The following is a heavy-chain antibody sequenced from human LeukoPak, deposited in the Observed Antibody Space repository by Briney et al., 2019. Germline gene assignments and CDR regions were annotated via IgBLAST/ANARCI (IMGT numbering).Heavy chain of an antibody. V-gene: IGHV3-30*04. D-gene: IGHD5-12*01. J-gene: IGHJ4*02. CDR1: GFTFSSYV. CDR2: ISYDGSNE. Sequence: GRSLRLSCAASGFTFSSYVMHWVRQAPGKGLEWVAIISYDGSNEYYADSVKGRFTISRDNSKNTLYLQMNSLRGEDTAVYYCARSAAAGRIVATLDYWGQGTLVTVSS. CDR3: ARSAAAGRIVATLDY.